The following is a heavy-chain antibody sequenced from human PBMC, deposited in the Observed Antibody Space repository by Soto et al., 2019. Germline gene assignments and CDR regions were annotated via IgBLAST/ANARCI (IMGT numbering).Heavy chain of an antibody. CDR1: GYTLTELS. CDR3: ATLSYYDILTDQDY. Sequence: GASVKVSCKVSGYTLTELSMHWVRQAPGKGLEWMGGFDPEDGETIYAQKFQGRVTMTEDTSTDTAYMELSSLRSEDTAVYYCATLSYYDILTDQDYWGQGTLVTVSS. J-gene: IGHJ4*02. V-gene: IGHV1-24*01. D-gene: IGHD3-9*01. CDR2: FDPEDGET.